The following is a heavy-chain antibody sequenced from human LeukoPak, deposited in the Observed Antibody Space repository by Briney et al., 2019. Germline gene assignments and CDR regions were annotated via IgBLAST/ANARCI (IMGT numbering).Heavy chain of an antibody. CDR2: INWNGGST. J-gene: IGHJ3*02. CDR3: ARDTPTQGYYDSSGYYTDAFDI. D-gene: IGHD3-22*01. Sequence: RSGGSLRLSCAASGFTFDDYGMSWVRQAPGKGLEWVSGINWNGGSTGYADSVKGRFTISRDNAKNSLYLQMNSLRAEDTALYYCARDTPTQGYYDSSGYYTDAFDIWGQGTMVTVSS. V-gene: IGHV3-20*04. CDR1: GFTFDDYG.